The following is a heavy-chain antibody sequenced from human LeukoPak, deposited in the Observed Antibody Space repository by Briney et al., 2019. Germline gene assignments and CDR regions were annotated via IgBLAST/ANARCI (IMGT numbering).Heavy chain of an antibody. Sequence: GGSLRLSCAASGFTFSSYAMSWVRQAPGKGLEWLSAISGSGGSTYYADSVKGRFTISRDNSKNTLYLQMNSLRAEDTAVYYCAKDALYCSSTSCHEADYYYGMDVWGQGTTVTVSS. CDR2: ISGSGGST. J-gene: IGHJ6*02. CDR3: AKDALYCSSTSCHEADYYYGMDV. V-gene: IGHV3-23*01. D-gene: IGHD2-2*01. CDR1: GFTFSSYA.